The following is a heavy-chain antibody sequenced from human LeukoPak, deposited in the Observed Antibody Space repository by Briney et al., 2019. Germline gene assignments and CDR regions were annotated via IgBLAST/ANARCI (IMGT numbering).Heavy chain of an antibody. CDR2: IKSKTDGGTT. CDR1: GFTFSNAW. J-gene: IGHJ4*02. D-gene: IGHD6-19*01. CDR3: TTDPPLFGQYSSGWLDFDY. V-gene: IGHV3-15*01. Sequence: GGSLRLSCAASGFTFSNAWMSWVRQAPGKGLEWVGRIKSKTDGGTTDYAAPVKGRFTISRDDSKNTLYLQMNSLKTEDTAVYYCTTDPPLFGQYSSGWLDFDYWGQGTLVTVSS.